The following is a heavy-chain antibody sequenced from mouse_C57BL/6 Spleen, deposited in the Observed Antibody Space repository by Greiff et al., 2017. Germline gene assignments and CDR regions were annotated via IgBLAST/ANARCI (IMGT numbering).Heavy chain of an antibody. CDR1: GYTFTDYE. J-gene: IGHJ2*01. CDR3: TRGGNYPDY. Sequence: VQLVESGAELVRPGASVTLSCKASGYTFTDYEMHWVKQTPVHGLEWIGAIDPETGGTAYNQKFKGKAILTADKSSSTAYMELRSLTSEDSAVYYCTRGGNYPDYWGQGTTLTVSS. D-gene: IGHD2-1*01. CDR2: IDPETGGT. V-gene: IGHV1-15*01.